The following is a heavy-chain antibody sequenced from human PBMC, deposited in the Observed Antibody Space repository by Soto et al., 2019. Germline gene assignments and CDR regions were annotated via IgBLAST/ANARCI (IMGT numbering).Heavy chain of an antibody. CDR3: GRDTAYSSGWYSYYYYDMDV. CDR2: ISTSGHTI. J-gene: IGHJ6*02. V-gene: IGHV3-11*01. CDR1: GFTFSDYF. Sequence: PGGSLRLSCAASGFTFSDYFMSWVRQTPGRGLEWISYISTSGHTIYADSVKGRFTISRDNSKNTLHLQMNSLRAEDTAVYYCGRDTAYSSGWYSYYYYDMDVWGQGTTVTVSS. D-gene: IGHD6-19*01.